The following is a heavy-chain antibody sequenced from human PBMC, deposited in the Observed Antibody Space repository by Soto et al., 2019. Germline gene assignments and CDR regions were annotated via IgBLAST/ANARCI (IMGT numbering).Heavy chain of an antibody. V-gene: IGHV1-2*04. J-gene: IGHJ6*02. D-gene: IGHD2-8*01. CDR1: GYSFTDYH. Sequence: ASVKVSCKASGYSFTDYHIHWVRQAPGQGLEWLGRINPKSGGTSTAQKFQGWVTMTRDRSISTVYMELTRLRSDDTAVYFCARGHSPDCSNGVCSFFYNHDMDVWGQGTTVTVSS. CDR3: ARGHSPDCSNGVCSFFYNHDMDV. CDR2: INPKSGGT.